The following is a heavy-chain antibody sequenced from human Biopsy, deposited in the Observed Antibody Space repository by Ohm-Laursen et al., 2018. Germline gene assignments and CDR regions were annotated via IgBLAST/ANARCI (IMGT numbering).Heavy chain of an antibody. J-gene: IGHJ2*01. CDR1: GVSISVDGYY. Sequence: SETLSLTCSVSGVSISVDGYYWAWIRQLPGKGLDWIGYIYHSGTTYYNPSLKSRLTMSVDTSKNEFSLRLRSVSVADTAVYYCVREPKTGTAEAWYFDLWGRGSPVTVPS. CDR2: IYHSGTT. V-gene: IGHV4-31*03. CDR3: VREPKTGTAEAWYFDL. D-gene: IGHD3-9*01.